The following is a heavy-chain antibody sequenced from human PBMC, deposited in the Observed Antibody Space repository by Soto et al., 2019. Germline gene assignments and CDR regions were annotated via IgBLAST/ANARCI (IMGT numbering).Heavy chain of an antibody. D-gene: IGHD6-19*01. CDR3: ARVSRRAPVAPGYYNSMDV. CDR1: GASVSTDGYY. Sequence: QVHLQESGPGLVKPSETLSLTCTVSGASVSTDGYYWSWIRQPPGKGLEWIGYMYYTGSTGYNPSLKSRTTTSIDTSTNKFSLRLSSGTAADTAVYYCARVSRRAPVAPGYYNSMDVWGQGTTVTVSS. CDR2: MYYTGST. J-gene: IGHJ6*02. V-gene: IGHV4-61*08.